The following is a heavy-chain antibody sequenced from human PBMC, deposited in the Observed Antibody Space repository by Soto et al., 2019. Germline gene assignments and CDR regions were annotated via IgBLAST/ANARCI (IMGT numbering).Heavy chain of an antibody. Sequence: GESLKISCKGSGYSFTSYWIGWVRQMPGKGLEWMGIIYPGDSDTRYSPSFQGQVTISADKSISTAYLQLSSLKASDTAMYYCLGGYGYCSGGSCYGVGAFDIWGQGTMVTVSS. J-gene: IGHJ3*02. CDR3: LGGYGYCSGGSCYGVGAFDI. V-gene: IGHV5-51*01. CDR1: GYSFTSYW. CDR2: IYPGDSDT. D-gene: IGHD2-15*01.